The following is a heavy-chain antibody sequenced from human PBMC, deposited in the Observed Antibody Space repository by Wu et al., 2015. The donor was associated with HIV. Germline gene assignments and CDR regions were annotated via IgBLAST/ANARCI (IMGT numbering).Heavy chain of an antibody. CDR1: GGTFSSYA. CDR2: IIPIFGTA. D-gene: IGHD4-17*01. V-gene: IGHV1-69*05. J-gene: IGHJ6*02. Sequence: QVQLVQSGAEVKKPGSSVKVSCKASGGTFSSYAISWVRQAPGQGLEWMGGIIPIFGTANYAQKFQGRVTITTDESTSTAYMELSSLRSEDTAVYYCARDQTTVTTPLYYYYGMDVWGQGTTVTVSS. CDR3: ARDQTTVTTPLYYYYGMDV.